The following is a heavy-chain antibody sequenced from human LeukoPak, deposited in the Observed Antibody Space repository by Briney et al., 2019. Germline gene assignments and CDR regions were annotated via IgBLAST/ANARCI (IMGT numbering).Heavy chain of an antibody. D-gene: IGHD1-26*01. CDR3: ARESLGPPYYFDY. J-gene: IGHJ4*02. V-gene: IGHV4-61*02. Sequence: PSQTLSLTCNVSGGSISSGSDYWSWIRQPAGKGLEWIGRIYTSGSTNYNPSLKSRVTISVDTSKNQFSLKLTSVTAADTAVYYCARESLGPPYYFDYWGQGTPVTVSS. CDR1: GGSISSGSDY. CDR2: IYTSGST.